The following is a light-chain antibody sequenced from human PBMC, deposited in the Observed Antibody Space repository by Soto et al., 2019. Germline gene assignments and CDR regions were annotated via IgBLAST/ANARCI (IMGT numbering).Light chain of an antibody. CDR2: GAS. Sequence: EIVLTQSPGTLSLSPGERATLSCRASQSVPINYLAWYHQKPGQAPRLLIFGASSRATGSPNRFSGSGSGTNFTLTIRRMEPEDFGIYLWQAEGTSPYTFGQGTRLEIK. V-gene: IGKV3-20*01. J-gene: IGKJ2*01. CDR1: QSVPINY. CDR3: QAEGTSPYT.